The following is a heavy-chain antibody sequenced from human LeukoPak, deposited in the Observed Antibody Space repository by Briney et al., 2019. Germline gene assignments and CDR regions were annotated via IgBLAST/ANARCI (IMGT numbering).Heavy chain of an antibody. CDR2: ISYDGSNK. CDR1: GFTFSSYG. D-gene: IGHD6-19*01. J-gene: IGHJ4*02. Sequence: GGSLRLSCAASGFTFSSYGMHWVRQAPGKGLEWVAVISYDGSNKYYADSVKGRFTISRDNSKNTLYLQMNSLRAEDTALYYCARDVLTSGWYEFDYWGQGTLVTVSS. V-gene: IGHV3-30*03. CDR3: ARDVLTSGWYEFDY.